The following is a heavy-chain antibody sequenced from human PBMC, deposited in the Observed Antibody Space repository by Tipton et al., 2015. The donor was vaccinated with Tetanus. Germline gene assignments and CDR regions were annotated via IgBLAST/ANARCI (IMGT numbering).Heavy chain of an antibody. CDR1: GFNFRTFG. CDR2: KRYDAPDD. J-gene: IGHJ6*02. Sequence: RSLRLSCAASGFNFRTFGMHWVRQAPGKGLEWVAVKRYDAPDDFYADSVKGRFIISRDNSKNTVYLQMNRLRAEDTAVYYCARARGYNYLDFYGMDVWGQGTTVTVS. D-gene: IGHD5-24*01. V-gene: IGHV3-33*01. CDR3: ARARGYNYLDFYGMDV.